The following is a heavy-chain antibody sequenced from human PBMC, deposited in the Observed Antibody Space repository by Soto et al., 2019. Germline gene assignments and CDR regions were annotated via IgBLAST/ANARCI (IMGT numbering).Heavy chain of an antibody. J-gene: IGHJ4*02. CDR1: GGSISSSSYY. V-gene: IGHV4-39*01. D-gene: IGHD2-15*01. Sequence: ETLSLTCTVSGGSISSSSYYWGWIRQPPGKGLEWIGSIYYSGSTYYNPSLKSRVTISVDTSKNKFSLKLSSVTAADTAVYYCARGYCSGGSCYRYWGQGSQVTVS. CDR2: IYYSGST. CDR3: ARGYCSGGSCYRY.